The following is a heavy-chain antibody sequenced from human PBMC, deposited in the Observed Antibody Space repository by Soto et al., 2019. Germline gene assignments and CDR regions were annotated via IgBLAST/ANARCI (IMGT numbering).Heavy chain of an antibody. J-gene: IGHJ4*02. CDR1: GGSFGKSA. CDR3: ATGVIWIGYFTVDS. D-gene: IGHD3-3*01. V-gene: IGHV1-69*01. Sequence: QVQLVQCGAEVKKPGSSVKVSCKASGGSFGKSAINWVRQTPGQGLEWLGGFIPVYRTLNYAQKFQGRVTITADESTGTAYMTLSSLASDDTAVYYCATGVIWIGYFTVDSWGQGTRVTVSS. CDR2: FIPVYRTL.